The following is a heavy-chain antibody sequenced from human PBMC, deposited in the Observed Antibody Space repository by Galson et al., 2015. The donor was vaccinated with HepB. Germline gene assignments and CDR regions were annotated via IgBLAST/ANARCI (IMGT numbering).Heavy chain of an antibody. CDR2: ISDGGDTT. CDR3: VKDWPGSTSDATCMSN. V-gene: IGHV3-23*01. CDR1: GFTFITYT. Sequence: SLRLSCAASGFTFITYTMTWVRQAPGKGLEWVSSISDGGDTTYYADSVEGRFTISRDTSKNMVYLQLNSLRDEDTAIYYWVKDWPGSTSDATCMSNWGECALVTDSS. D-gene: IGHD2-2*01. J-gene: IGHJ1*01.